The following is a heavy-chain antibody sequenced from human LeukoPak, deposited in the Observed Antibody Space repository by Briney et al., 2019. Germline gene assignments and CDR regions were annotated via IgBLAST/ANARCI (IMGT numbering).Heavy chain of an antibody. J-gene: IGHJ6*03. Sequence: SVKVSCKASGGTFSSYAISWARQAPGQGLEWMGRIIPIFGTANYAQKFQGRVTITTDESTSTAYMELSSLRSEDTAVYYCARAWGAANYYYYMDVWGKGTTVTVSS. V-gene: IGHV1-69*05. CDR3: ARAWGAANYYYYMDV. CDR2: IIPIFGTA. CDR1: GGTFSSYA. D-gene: IGHD1-26*01.